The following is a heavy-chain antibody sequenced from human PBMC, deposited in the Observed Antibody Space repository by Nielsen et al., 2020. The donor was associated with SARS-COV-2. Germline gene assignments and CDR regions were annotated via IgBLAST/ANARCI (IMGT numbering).Heavy chain of an antibody. CDR1: GFTFSSYA. V-gene: IGHV3-30-3*01. CDR3: ARDRGGYYGSRSYFDY. CDR2: ISYDGSNK. J-gene: IGHJ4*02. Sequence: GESLKISCAASGFTFSSYAMHWVRQAPGKGLEWVAVISYDGSNKYYADSVKGRFTISRDNSKNTLYLQMNSLRAEDTAVYYCARDRGGYYGSRSYFDYWGQGTLVTVSS. D-gene: IGHD3-10*01.